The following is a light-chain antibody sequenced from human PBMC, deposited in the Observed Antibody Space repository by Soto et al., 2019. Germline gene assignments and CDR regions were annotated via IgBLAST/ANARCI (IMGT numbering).Light chain of an antibody. Sequence: DILLTQSPTSLSASVGDTVTITCRASQSISINLNWYQHRPGEAPKVLIYAASTLATGAPSRFSGTGVGTDFTITISSLQLEDFATYYCQQTYTTRVYTFGQGTKLEFK. CDR2: AAS. CDR3: QQTYTTRVYT. J-gene: IGKJ2*01. CDR1: QSISIN. V-gene: IGKV1-39*01.